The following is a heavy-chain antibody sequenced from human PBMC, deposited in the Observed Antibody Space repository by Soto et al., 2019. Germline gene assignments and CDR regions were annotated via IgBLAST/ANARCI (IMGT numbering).Heavy chain of an antibody. CDR1: GGSVSNSSYY. Sequence: SETLSLTCTVSGGSVSNSSYYWGWIRQSPGKGLEWIGSVYYRGRSYSKSSVKSRVTISVDTSKNQFSLNLNSVTASDTAVYFCVSQRTSVLTQAYFDYWGPGALVTVSS. D-gene: IGHD2-8*01. J-gene: IGHJ4*02. CDR3: VSQRTSVLTQAYFDY. CDR2: VYYRGRS. V-gene: IGHV4-39*01.